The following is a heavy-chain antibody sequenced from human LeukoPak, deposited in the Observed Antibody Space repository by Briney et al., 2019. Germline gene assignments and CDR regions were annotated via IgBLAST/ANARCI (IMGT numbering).Heavy chain of an antibody. CDR3: ARDQYDSSGYYFGAYWFDP. D-gene: IGHD3-22*01. CDR1: GYTFTSYG. V-gene: IGHV1-18*01. Sequence: ASVKVSCKASGYTFTSYGISWVRQAPGQGLEWMGWISAYNGNTNYAQKLQGRVTMTTDTSTSTAYMELRSLRSDDTAVYYCARDQYDSSGYYFGAYWFDPWGQGTLVTVSS. CDR2: ISAYNGNT. J-gene: IGHJ5*02.